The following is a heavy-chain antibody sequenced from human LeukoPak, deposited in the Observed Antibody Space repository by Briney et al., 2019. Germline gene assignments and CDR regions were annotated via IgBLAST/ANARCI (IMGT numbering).Heavy chain of an antibody. CDR2: FGPEDGET. D-gene: IGHD3-22*01. CDR1: GYTLTELS. Sequence: ASVKVSCKVSGYTLTELSMHWVRQAPGKGLEWMGGFGPEDGETIYAQKFQGRVTMTEDTSTDTAYMELSSLRSEDTAVYYCATGPNYYDSRGTDYWGQGTLVTVSS. CDR3: ATGPNYYDSRGTDY. J-gene: IGHJ4*02. V-gene: IGHV1-24*01.